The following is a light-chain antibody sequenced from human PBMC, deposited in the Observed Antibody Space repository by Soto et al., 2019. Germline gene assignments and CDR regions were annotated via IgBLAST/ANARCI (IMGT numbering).Light chain of an antibody. V-gene: IGLV2-14*03. CDR2: AVS. J-gene: IGLJ1*01. CDR3: ISYTDRQSYL. Sequence: QSAVTHPASVSGSPGQSITISCSGTSSDIGSYDHVAWYQQFPGKSPKLIIYAVSDRPSGVSDRFSGSKSGISASLTISGLQTEDEADYYCISYTDRQSYLFGTGTKVTV. CDR1: SSDIGSYDH.